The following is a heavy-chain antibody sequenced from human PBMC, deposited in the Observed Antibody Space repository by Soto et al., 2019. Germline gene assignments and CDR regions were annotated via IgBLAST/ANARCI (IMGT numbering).Heavy chain of an antibody. CDR2: VFYTGFT. CDR1: GASISGSYYY. V-gene: IGHV4-39*01. D-gene: IGHD1-20*01. J-gene: IGHJ4*02. CDR3: ATSQKGYNWNYFDH. Sequence: SETLSLTCAVSGASISGSYYYWAWLRQSPGKGPEWIGSVFYTGFTSYNPSLESRVSVSVDTSTSQFSLKLSAVTAADTAVYYCATSQKGYNWNYFDHWGQGALVNASS.